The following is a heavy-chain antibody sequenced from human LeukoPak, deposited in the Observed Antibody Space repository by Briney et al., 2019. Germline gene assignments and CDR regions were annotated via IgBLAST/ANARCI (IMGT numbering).Heavy chain of an antibody. CDR1: GSTFSNYA. CDR3: ARTGGSYYGYFDY. D-gene: IGHD3-10*01. J-gene: IGHJ4*02. Sequence: GGSLRLSCAASGSTFSNYAIHWVRQAPGKGLEWLAVISNDGSNKYYADSVKDRFTISRDNAKNSLYLEMNSLRAEDTAVYYCARTGGSYYGYFDYWGQGTLVTVSS. V-gene: IGHV3-30-3*01. CDR2: ISNDGSNK.